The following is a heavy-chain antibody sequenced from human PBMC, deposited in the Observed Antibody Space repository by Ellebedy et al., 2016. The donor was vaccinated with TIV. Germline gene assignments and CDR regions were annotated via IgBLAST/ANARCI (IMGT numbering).Heavy chain of an antibody. V-gene: IGHV3-74*01. CDR3: ARDGGYSNI. D-gene: IGHD6-13*01. J-gene: IGHJ4*02. CDR2: ISSDGSST. CDR1: GFTFSTYW. Sequence: GESLKISCEASGFTFSTYWMHWVRQAPGKGLVWVSRISSDGSSTSYADSVKGRFTISRDNAKNSLYLQMNSLRAEDTAVYYCARDGGYSNIWGQGTLVTVSS.